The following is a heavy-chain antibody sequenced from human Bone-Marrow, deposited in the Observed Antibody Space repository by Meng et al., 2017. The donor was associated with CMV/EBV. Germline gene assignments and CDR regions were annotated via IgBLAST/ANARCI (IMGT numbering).Heavy chain of an antibody. V-gene: IGHV3-30*04. CDR1: GFTFSSYA. Sequence: GESLKISCAASGFTFSSYAMHWVRQAPGKGLEWVAVISYDGSNKYYADSVKGRFTISRDNSKNTLYLQMNSLRAEDTAVYYCARDRNELPGDYWGQGTLVTASS. CDR2: ISYDGSNK. J-gene: IGHJ4*02. D-gene: IGHD1-1*01. CDR3: ARDRNELPGDY.